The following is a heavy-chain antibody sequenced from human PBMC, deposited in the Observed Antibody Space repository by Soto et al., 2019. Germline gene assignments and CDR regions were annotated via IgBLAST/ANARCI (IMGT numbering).Heavy chain of an antibody. CDR2: ISAYNHAT. D-gene: IGHD1-26*01. V-gene: IGHV1-18*01. CDR1: GYTFSTYG. CDR3: ARVGPSREVPYPFEY. J-gene: IGHJ4*02. Sequence: QVDLVQSGPEVRKPGASVNVPCKASGYTFSTYGISWVRQAPGQGLEWMGWISAYNHATNYARQFPVRVTMTTATSTEPAYLELRSLMSGDTAMYFCARVGPSREVPYPFEYWGQRPLVTVSS.